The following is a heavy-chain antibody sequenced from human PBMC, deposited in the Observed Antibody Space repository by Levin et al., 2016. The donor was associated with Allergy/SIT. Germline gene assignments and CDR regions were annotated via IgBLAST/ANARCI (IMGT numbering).Heavy chain of an antibody. CDR2: IYTSGST. D-gene: IGHD6-13*01. CDR1: GGSISSGSYY. CDR3: AREKAAAGNLVDWYFDL. V-gene: IGHV4-61*02. J-gene: IGHJ2*01. Sequence: SETLSLTCTVSGGSISSGSYYWSWIRQPAGKGLEWIGRIYTSGSTNYNPSLKSRVTISVDTSKNQFSLKLSSVTAADTAVYYCAREKAAAGNLVDWYFDLWGRGTLVTVSS.